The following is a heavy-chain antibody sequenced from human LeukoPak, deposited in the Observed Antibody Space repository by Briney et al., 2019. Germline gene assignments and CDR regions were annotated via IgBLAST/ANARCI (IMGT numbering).Heavy chain of an antibody. CDR1: GGTFSSYA. CDR3: ARDHDYGGNLDY. Sequence: SVKVSCKASGGTFSSYAISWVRQAPGQGLEWMGRIIPIFGTANYSQKFQGRVTITTDESTSTAYMELSSLRSEDTAVYYCARDHDYGGNLDYWGQGTLVTVSS. CDR2: IIPIFGTA. J-gene: IGHJ4*02. D-gene: IGHD4-23*01. V-gene: IGHV1-69*05.